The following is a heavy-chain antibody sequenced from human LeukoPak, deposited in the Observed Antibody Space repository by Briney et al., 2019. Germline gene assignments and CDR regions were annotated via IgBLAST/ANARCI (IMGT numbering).Heavy chain of an antibody. CDR1: GGSISSHY. J-gene: IGHJ4*02. D-gene: IGHD3-22*01. CDR2: IYYSGST. Sequence: SETLSLTCTVSGGSISSHYWSWIRQPPGKGLEWIGYIYYSGSTNYNPSLKSRVTISVDTSKNQFSLKLSSVTAADTAVYYCARALIVGRFDYWGQGTLVTVSS. V-gene: IGHV4-59*11. CDR3: ARALIVGRFDY.